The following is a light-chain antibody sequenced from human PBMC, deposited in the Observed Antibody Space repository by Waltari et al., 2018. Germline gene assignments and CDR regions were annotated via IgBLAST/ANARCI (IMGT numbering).Light chain of an antibody. CDR1: QSVRTY. Sequence: EIVMTQSPATLSLSPGESVTFSCRASQSVRTYLAWYQQKPGQAPRLLIYDASNRATGIPARFVGSGSGTDFTLTISRLEPEDFAVYYCQERSNWPGGSFGGGTKVEIK. J-gene: IGKJ4*01. CDR2: DAS. CDR3: QERSNWPGGS. V-gene: IGKV3-11*01.